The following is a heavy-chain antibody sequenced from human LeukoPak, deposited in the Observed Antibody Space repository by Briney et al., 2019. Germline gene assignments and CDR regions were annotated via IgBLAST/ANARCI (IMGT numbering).Heavy chain of an antibody. CDR1: GGSISSGDYY. Sequence: SETLSLTCTVSGGSISSGDYYWSCIRQPPGKGLEWIGYIYYSGSTYYNPSLKSRVTISVYTSKNQFSLKLSSVTAAHTAVYYCAQWELLYAFDIWGQGTMVTVSS. D-gene: IGHD1-26*01. CDR3: AQWELLYAFDI. V-gene: IGHV4-30-4*08. J-gene: IGHJ3*02. CDR2: IYYSGST.